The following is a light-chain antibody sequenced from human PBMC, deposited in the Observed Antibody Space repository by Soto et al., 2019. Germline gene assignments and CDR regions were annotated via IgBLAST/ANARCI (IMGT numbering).Light chain of an antibody. CDR3: QQSYSNPLT. V-gene: IGKV1-39*01. CDR1: ETITRY. J-gene: IGKJ4*01. CDR2: GAS. Sequence: DIQMTQSPSSLSASVGDRVTITCRASETITRYLNWYQSKPGKAPRLLISGASSLQSGVPSRFSGSYSGTDFTLTISSLQPEDFATYYCQQSYSNPLTFGGGTKV.